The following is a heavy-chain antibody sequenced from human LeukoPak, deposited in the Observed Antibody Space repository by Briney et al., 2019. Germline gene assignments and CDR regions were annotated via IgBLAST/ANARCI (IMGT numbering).Heavy chain of an antibody. J-gene: IGHJ4*02. CDR1: GGTFSSYA. CDR2: INAGNGNT. CDR3: ARGRLGELSPSDY. D-gene: IGHD3-16*02. V-gene: IGHV1-3*01. Sequence: ASVKVSCKASGGTFSSYAISWVRQAPGQGLEWMGWINAGNGNTKYSQKFQGRVTITRDTSASTAYMELSSLRSEDTAVYYCARGRLGELSPSDYWGQGTLVTVSS.